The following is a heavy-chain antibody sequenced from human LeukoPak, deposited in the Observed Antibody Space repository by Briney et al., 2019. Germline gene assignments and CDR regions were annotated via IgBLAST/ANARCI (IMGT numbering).Heavy chain of an antibody. V-gene: IGHV1-69*05. CDR3: AREGLREEEMYEY. CDR1: GGTFSSYA. CDR2: IIPIFGTA. Sequence: ASVKVSCKASGGTFSSYAISWVRQAPGQGLEWMGRIIPIFGTANYAQKFQGRVTITTDESTSTAYMELSSLRSEDTAVYYCAREGLREEEMYEYWGQGTLFTVSS. J-gene: IGHJ4*02. D-gene: IGHD5-24*01.